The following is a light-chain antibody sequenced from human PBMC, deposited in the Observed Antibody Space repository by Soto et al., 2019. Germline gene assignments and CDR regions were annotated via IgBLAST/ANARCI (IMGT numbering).Light chain of an antibody. V-gene: IGKV1-39*01. J-gene: IGKJ4*01. CDR1: QSISSY. Sequence: DIQMTQSPSSLSASVGDRVTITCRASQSISSYLNWYQQKPGKAPKLLIYAASSLQSGFPSRFSGSGSGTDCTITIISLQPEDFATYYCQQSYSTPLTFGGGTKVEIK. CDR3: QQSYSTPLT. CDR2: AAS.